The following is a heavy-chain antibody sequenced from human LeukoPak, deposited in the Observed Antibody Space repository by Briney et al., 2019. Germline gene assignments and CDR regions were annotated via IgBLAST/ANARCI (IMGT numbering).Heavy chain of an antibody. V-gene: IGHV3-48*03. J-gene: IGHJ4*02. CDR3: VKDTPLGG. CDR2: ISSSGSTI. D-gene: IGHD2-15*01. CDR1: GFTFSSYE. Sequence: GGSLRLSCAASGFTFSSYEMNWVRQAPGKGLEWVSYISSSGSTIYYADSVKGRFSISRDNSKNTLHLQMNSLRPEDTAVYYCVKDTPLGGWGQGTLVTVSS.